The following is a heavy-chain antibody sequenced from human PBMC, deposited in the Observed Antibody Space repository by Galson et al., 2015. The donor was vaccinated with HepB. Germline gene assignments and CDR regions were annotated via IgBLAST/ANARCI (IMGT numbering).Heavy chain of an antibody. V-gene: IGHV3-15*01. CDR3: TTDLVYMTIFGVDESVFDY. CDR1: GFTFNTAW. D-gene: IGHD3-3*01. J-gene: IGHJ4*02. Sequence: SLRLSCAASGFTFNTAWMSWVRQAPGKGLEWVGRIKNKNNGEATDYAAPVKGRFTISRDDSKKTLYLQMNSLKTEDTAVYYCTTDLVYMTIFGVDESVFDYWGRGTLVTVSS. CDR2: IKNKNNGEAT.